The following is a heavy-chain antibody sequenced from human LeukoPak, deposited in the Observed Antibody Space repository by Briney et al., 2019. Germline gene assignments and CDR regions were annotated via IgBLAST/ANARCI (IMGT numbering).Heavy chain of an antibody. V-gene: IGHV4-30-4*01. CDR3: ARGVVVSSLIAFDI. CDR1: GGSISSGDYY. J-gene: IGHJ3*02. Sequence: PSETLSLTCTVSGGSISSGDYYWSWIRQPPGKGLEWIVYIYYSGSTYYNPSLKSRVTISVDTSKNQFSLKLSSVTAADTAVYYCARGVVVSSLIAFDIWGQGTMVTVSS. CDR2: IYYSGST. D-gene: IGHD2-21*01.